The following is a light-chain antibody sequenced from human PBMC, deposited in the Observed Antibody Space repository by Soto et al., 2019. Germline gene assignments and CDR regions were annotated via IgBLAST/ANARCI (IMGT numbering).Light chain of an antibody. CDR2: DAS. Sequence: MTQSPSSLSASVGDRVTITCRASQSISSDSAWYQQKPGQAPRFLVYDASTRATGVPARFSGSGSGTQFTLTISSLQSEDSALYYCQHYYSWPWTFGQGTKVDIK. CDR1: QSISSD. V-gene: IGKV3-15*01. J-gene: IGKJ1*01. CDR3: QHYYSWPWT.